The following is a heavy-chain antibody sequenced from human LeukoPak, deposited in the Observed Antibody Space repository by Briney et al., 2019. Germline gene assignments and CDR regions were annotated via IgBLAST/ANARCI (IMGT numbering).Heavy chain of an antibody. V-gene: IGHV3-30*01. CDR1: GFTFSSYA. J-gene: IGHJ4*02. D-gene: IGHD3-3*01. CDR2: ISYDGSNK. CDR3: ARDWSDHLNYYFDY. Sequence: GGSLRLSCAASGFTFSSYAMHWVRQAPGKGLEWVAVISYDGSNKYYADSVKGRFTISRDNSKNTLYLQMNSLRAEDTAVYYCARDWSDHLNYYFDYWGQGTLVTVSS.